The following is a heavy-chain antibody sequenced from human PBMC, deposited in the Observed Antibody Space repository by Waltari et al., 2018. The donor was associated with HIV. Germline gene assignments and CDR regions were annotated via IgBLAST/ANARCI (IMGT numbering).Heavy chain of an antibody. CDR1: GFSFSSYS. D-gene: IGHD5-18*01. J-gene: IGHJ4*02. CDR3: ARARGYSYGYEDY. CDR2: KSNSGNTI. V-gene: IGHV3-48*04. Sequence: EVQLVESGGDLVQPGGSLRLSCAASGFSFSSYSMNWVRQAPGKGLEWISYKSNSGNTIDYADSVKGRCTISRDNAKNALSLQMHSLRAEDTAVYYCARARGYSYGYEDYWGQGALVTVSS.